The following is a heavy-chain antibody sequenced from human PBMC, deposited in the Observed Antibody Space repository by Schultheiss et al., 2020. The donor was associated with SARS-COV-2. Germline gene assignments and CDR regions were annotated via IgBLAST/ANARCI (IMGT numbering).Heavy chain of an antibody. V-gene: IGHV4-59*01. CDR3: ARKAWGDGMDV. D-gene: IGHD7-27*01. CDR1: GGSISSYY. J-gene: IGHJ6*02. Sequence: SQTLSLTCTVSGGSISSYYWTWIRQSPGKGLEWIGYIYNSGSTHYNPSLKSRVTISIDTSKNQFSLTLTSVTAADTAVYYCARKAWGDGMDVWGQGTTVTVSS. CDR2: IYNSGST.